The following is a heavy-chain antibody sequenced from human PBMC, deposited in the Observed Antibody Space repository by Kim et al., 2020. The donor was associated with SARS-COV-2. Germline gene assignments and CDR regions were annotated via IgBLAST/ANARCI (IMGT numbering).Heavy chain of an antibody. J-gene: IGHJ3*02. V-gene: IGHV6-1*01. CDR3: VRDTPGQKAYDI. Sequence: DYAGSVKSRITINADTSKNQFSLQLNSVSPEDTAVYYCVRDTPGQKAYDIWGQGTMVTVSS.